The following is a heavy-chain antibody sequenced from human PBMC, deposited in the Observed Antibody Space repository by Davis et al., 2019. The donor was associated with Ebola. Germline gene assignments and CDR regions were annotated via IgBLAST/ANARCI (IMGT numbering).Heavy chain of an antibody. CDR1: GFTFSSYG. Sequence: GGSLRLSCAASGFTFSSYGMSWVRQAPGKGLEWVSANGRTDKTYYADSVKGRFTISRDNSKNTLYLQMNSLRAEDTAVYYCAKDLSGWYSFDYWGQGTLVTVSS. CDR3: AKDLSGWYSFDY. CDR2: NGRTDKT. D-gene: IGHD6-19*01. J-gene: IGHJ4*02. V-gene: IGHV3-23*01.